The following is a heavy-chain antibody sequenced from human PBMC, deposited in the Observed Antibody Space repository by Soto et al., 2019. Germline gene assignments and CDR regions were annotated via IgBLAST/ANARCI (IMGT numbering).Heavy chain of an antibody. CDR1: GGSITTRSSY. Sequence: QLQLQESGPGLVRPSETLSLTCSVSGGSITTRSSYWAWIRQPPGKVLEWIGTFFSGSTFSNPSLMSRVTISKDTARNHFSLKLTSVAATDTASYYCATTRGVAVGGSFNYWGQGALVTVSS. CDR3: ATTRGVAVGGSFNY. CDR2: FFSGST. D-gene: IGHD6-19*01. J-gene: IGHJ4*02. V-gene: IGHV4-39*01.